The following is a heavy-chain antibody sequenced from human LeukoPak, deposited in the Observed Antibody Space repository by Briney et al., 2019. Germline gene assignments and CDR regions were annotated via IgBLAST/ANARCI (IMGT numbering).Heavy chain of an antibody. CDR1: GGSFSGYY. J-gene: IGHJ5*02. V-gene: IGHV4-34*01. CDR3: ARGGRSITMVRGVIITRWFDP. D-gene: IGHD3-10*01. CDR2: INHSGST. Sequence: SETLSLTCAVYGGSFSGYYWSWIGQPPGKGLEWIGEINHSGSTNYNPSLKSRVTISVDTSKNQFSLKLSSVTAADTAVYYCARGGRSITMVRGVIITRWFDPWGQGTLVTVSS.